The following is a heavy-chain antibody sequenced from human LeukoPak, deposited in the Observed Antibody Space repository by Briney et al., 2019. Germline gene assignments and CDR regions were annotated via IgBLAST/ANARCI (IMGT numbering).Heavy chain of an antibody. CDR2: IYTSGST. J-gene: IGHJ4*02. Sequence: SQTLSLTCTVSGGSISSGSYYWTWIRQPAGKGLEWIGRIYTSGSTNHNPSLKSRVTISLETSKNQFSLKLISVTAADTAVYFCARERTDTSMDYWGQGTLVTVSS. D-gene: IGHD5-18*01. CDR3: ARERTDTSMDY. V-gene: IGHV4-61*02. CDR1: GGSISSGSYY.